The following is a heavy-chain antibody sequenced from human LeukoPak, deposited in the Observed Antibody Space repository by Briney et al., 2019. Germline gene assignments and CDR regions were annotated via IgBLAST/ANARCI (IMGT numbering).Heavy chain of an antibody. D-gene: IGHD6-19*01. J-gene: IGHJ4*02. CDR2: ISGSGGST. Sequence: GGSLRLSCAASGFTFSSYAMSWVRQAPGKGLEWVSAISGSGGSTYYADSVNGRFTISRDNSTNTLYLQMNSLRAEDTAVYYCAKDRVAVAGFDYWGQGTLVTVSS. CDR3: AKDRVAVAGFDY. CDR1: GFTFSSYA. V-gene: IGHV3-23*01.